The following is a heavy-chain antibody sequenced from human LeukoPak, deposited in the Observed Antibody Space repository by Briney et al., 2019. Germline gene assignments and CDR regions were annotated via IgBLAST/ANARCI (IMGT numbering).Heavy chain of an antibody. V-gene: IGHV3-30*09. J-gene: IGHJ4*02. CDR3: ARSRILPQHFDY. CDR2: ISYDGSNK. Sequence: GGSLRLSCAASGFTFSGYAIHWVRQAPGKGLEWVAVISYDGSNKYYADSVKGRFGISRDNSKNTLYLQMNSLRAEDTAVYYCARSRILPQHFDYWGQGTLVTVSS. CDR1: GFTFSGYA. D-gene: IGHD1-26*01.